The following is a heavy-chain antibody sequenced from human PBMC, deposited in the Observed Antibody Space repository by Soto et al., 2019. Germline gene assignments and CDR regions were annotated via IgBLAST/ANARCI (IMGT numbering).Heavy chain of an antibody. J-gene: IGHJ4*01. Sequence: QVQLVQSGAEAKKTGASVKVCSKADGYTFTDYYIHWVRLAPGQGLDWMGYINPKSGLTSHAQNFRGRVSMTRDTSRSTVYMELNSLTSDDGATYFCARRDRSGSFDYWGHGTQVTVSS. CDR3: ARRDRSGSFDY. V-gene: IGHV1-2*02. D-gene: IGHD5-12*01. CDR1: GYTFTDYY. CDR2: INPKSGLT.